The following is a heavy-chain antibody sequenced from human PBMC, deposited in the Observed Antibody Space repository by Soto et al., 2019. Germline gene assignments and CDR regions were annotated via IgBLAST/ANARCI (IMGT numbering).Heavy chain of an antibody. Sequence: PSETLSLTCTVSGGSMDSDDYYWTWIRQPPGKGLEWIGCIYSSGRTSYNPSLESRLTISIDTSKNQFSLHLNSVSAADTAVYFCARDRGSSPDFFDYWGQGTLVTVSS. D-gene: IGHD6-6*01. J-gene: IGHJ4*02. V-gene: IGHV4-30-4*01. CDR2: IYSSGRT. CDR1: GGSMDSDDYY. CDR3: ARDRGSSPDFFDY.